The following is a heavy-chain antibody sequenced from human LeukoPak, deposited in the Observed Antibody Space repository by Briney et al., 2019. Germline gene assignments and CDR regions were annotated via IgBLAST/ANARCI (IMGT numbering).Heavy chain of an antibody. J-gene: IGHJ6*04. CDR3: ARDWEDIVVVPAAAPNSYYYGMDV. CDR2: IIPIFGTA. V-gene: IGHV1-69*01. D-gene: IGHD2-2*01. CDR1: GGTFSSCA. Sequence: SVKVSCKASGGTFSSCAISWVRQAPGQGLGWMGGIIPIFGTANYAQKFQGRVTITADESTSTAYMELSSLRSEDTAVYYCARDWEDIVVVPAAAPNSYYYGMDVWGKGTTVTVSS.